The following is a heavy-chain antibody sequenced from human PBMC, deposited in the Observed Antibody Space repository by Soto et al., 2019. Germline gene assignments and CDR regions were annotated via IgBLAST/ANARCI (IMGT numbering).Heavy chain of an antibody. Sequence: PSETLSLTCTVSGGSISSNYWSSIRQPPGTRLECIGYIYYSGSTNYYPSLKSRVTISVDTSKNQFSLKLSSLTAADTAVYYCARGHLGDYALSDAFDIWGQGTMVS. D-gene: IGHD3-16*01. V-gene: IGHV4-59*01. CDR3: ARGHLGDYALSDAFDI. CDR2: IYYSGST. CDR1: GGSISSNY. J-gene: IGHJ3*02.